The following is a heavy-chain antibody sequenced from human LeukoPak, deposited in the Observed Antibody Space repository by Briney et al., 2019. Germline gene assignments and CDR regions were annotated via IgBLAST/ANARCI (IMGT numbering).Heavy chain of an antibody. V-gene: IGHV1-8*01. CDR2: MNPNSGNT. Sequence: ASVKVSCKASGYTFTSYDINWVRQATGRGLEWMGWMNPNSGNTGYAQKFQGRVTMTRNTSISTAYMELSSLRSEDTAVYYCARVPKGDSHFDYWGQGTLVTVSS. D-gene: IGHD2-21*01. CDR1: GYTFTSYD. CDR3: ARVPKGDSHFDY. J-gene: IGHJ4*02.